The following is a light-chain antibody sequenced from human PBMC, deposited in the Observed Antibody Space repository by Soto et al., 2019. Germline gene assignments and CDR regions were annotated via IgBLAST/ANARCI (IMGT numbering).Light chain of an antibody. CDR2: GAS. V-gene: IGKV3-20*01. Sequence: EMVLTQSPGTLSLSPGERATLSCRASQSVSSSYLAWYQQKPGQAPRLLIYGASSRATGIPDRFSGSGSGTDFTLTISRLEPEDFAVYYCQQDGSSPWTFGQGTKVDIK. CDR1: QSVSSSY. J-gene: IGKJ1*01. CDR3: QQDGSSPWT.